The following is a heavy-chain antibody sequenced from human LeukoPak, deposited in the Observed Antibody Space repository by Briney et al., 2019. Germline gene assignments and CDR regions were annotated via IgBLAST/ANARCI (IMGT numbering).Heavy chain of an antibody. CDR2: TNSEGSIT. D-gene: IGHD6-13*01. CDR3: ARERAAADDSLDY. CDR1: EFTFSNYW. V-gene: IGHV3-74*01. J-gene: IGHJ4*02. Sequence: QTGGSLRLSCAASEFTFSNYWMHWVRQAPGKGLVWVSRTNSEGSITSYADSVKGRFTISRDNDKNTLYLQMNSLRAEDTAVYYCARERAAADDSLDYWGQGTLVTVSS.